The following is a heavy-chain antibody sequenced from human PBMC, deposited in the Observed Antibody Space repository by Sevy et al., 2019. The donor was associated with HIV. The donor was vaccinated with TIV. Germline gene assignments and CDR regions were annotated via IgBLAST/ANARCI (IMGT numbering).Heavy chain of an antibody. CDR1: GASISSSSYY. J-gene: IGHJ4*02. CDR3: ARTPVIMITSGGVIALRQFDF. Sequence: SETLSLTCTVSGASISSSSYYWGWIRQPPGKGLEWIGSIYYSGNTYYNPSLKSRITISVDTSKNRFSLKMSSVTAADTAVYYCARTPVIMITSGGVIALRQFDFWGQGTLVTVSS. V-gene: IGHV4-39*07. D-gene: IGHD3-16*02. CDR2: IYYSGNT.